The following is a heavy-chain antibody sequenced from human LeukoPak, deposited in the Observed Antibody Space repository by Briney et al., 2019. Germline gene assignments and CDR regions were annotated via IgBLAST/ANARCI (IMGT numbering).Heavy chain of an antibody. CDR3: AKGLTNIGGTDY. CDR2: ISGSGGST. J-gene: IGHJ4*02. Sequence: GVSLRLSCAASGFTFSSYGMSWVRQAPGKGLEWVSAISGSGGSTYYADSVKGRFTISRDNSKNTLYLQMNSLRAEDTAVYYCAKGLTNIGGTDYWGQGTLVTVSS. D-gene: IGHD2-8*01. V-gene: IGHV3-23*01. CDR1: GFTFSSYG.